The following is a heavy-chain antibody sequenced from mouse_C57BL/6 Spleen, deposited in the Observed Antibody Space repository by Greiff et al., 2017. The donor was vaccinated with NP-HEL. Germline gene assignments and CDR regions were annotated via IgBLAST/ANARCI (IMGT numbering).Heavy chain of an antibody. J-gene: IGHJ4*01. CDR2: INPNSGGT. D-gene: IGHD4-1*01. CDR1: GYTFTSYW. Sequence: QVQLQQSGAELVKPGASVKMSCKASGYTFTSYWMHWVKQRPGRGLEWIGRINPNSGGTKYNEKFKSKATLTVDKSSSTAYMQLSSLTSEDSAVFYGGESDWKYWDKAMDYWGQGTSVTVSS. CDR3: GESDWKYWDKAMDY. V-gene: IGHV1-72*01.